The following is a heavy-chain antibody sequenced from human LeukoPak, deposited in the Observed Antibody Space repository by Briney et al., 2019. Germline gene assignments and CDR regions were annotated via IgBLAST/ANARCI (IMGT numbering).Heavy chain of an antibody. CDR2: INPSYGNT. CDR3: ARSRGHYSGYANDAFDI. Sequence: ASVKVSCKASGYSFSNYAIYWVRQAPGQRLEWMGWINPSYGNTKYSQEFRGRVTITRDTSASTAYMELSSLRSDDMAVYYCARSRGHYSGYANDAFDIWGQGTMVTVSS. V-gene: IGHV1-3*03. D-gene: IGHD5-12*01. CDR1: GYSFSNYA. J-gene: IGHJ3*02.